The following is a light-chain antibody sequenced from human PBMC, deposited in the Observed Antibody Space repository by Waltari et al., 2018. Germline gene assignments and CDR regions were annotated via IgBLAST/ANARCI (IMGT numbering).Light chain of an antibody. CDR2: DVS. J-gene: IGLJ3*02. Sequence: QSALTQPASVSGSPGQSITIYCTGTSSDVGTYNYVSWYQQHPGKAPKHLIYDVSYRPSGVSYRFSGSKSGNTASLTISVLQAEDEADYYCSSYITTNTLELFGGGTSLTVL. CDR1: SSDVGTYNY. V-gene: IGLV2-14*03. CDR3: SSYITTNTLEL.